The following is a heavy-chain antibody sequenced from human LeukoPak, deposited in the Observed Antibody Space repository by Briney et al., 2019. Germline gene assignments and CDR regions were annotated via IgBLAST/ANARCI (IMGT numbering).Heavy chain of an antibody. J-gene: IGHJ5*02. CDR1: GFTFSIYT. CDR2: ISSSTTYI. Sequence: PGGSLRLSCAASGFTFSIYTMHWVRQAPGKGLQWVSSISSSTTYIYYAESVKGRFTISRDNAKNSLDLQMNSLRDEDTAVYYCARGQIWFDPWGRGTLVTVSS. V-gene: IGHV3-21*01. CDR3: ARGQIWFDP.